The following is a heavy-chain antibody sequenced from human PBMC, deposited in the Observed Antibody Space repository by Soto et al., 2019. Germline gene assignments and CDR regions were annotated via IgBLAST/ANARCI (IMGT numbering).Heavy chain of an antibody. CDR1: GFTFSNYA. J-gene: IGHJ4*02. Sequence: QVQLVESGGGVVQPGRSLRVSCAASGFTFSNYAMHWVRQAPGKGLEWVAVVSYDGSKQFYADSVEGRFTISRDSSKSTLYLHMDNLRDADTAVYYCARDRVYYYDNSGYYAFDYWGQGTLVTVSS. CDR3: ARDRVYYYDNSGYYAFDY. V-gene: IGHV3-30-3*01. D-gene: IGHD3-22*01. CDR2: VSYDGSKQ.